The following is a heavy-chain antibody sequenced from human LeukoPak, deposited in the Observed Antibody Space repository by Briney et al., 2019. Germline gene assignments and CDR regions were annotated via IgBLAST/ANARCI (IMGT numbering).Heavy chain of an antibody. V-gene: IGHV3-30*02. Sequence: PGGSLRLSCVVSGFTLSDYGIHWVRQAPGRGLQWVAFIPFDGSHKYYADSVEGRFTISRDTFKNTLYLQMNSLTVEDTAVYFCSKDFGPWGVGATPHYWGQGTLVTVSS. J-gene: IGHJ4*02. CDR1: GFTLSDYG. D-gene: IGHD1-26*01. CDR2: IPFDGSHK. CDR3: SKDFGPWGVGATPHY.